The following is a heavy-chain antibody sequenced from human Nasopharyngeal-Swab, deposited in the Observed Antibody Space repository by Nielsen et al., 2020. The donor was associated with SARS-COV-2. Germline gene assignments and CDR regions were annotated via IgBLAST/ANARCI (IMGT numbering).Heavy chain of an antibody. D-gene: IGHD6-13*01. CDR1: GFTFSSYE. Sequence: GGSLRLSCAASGFTFSSYEMNWVRQAPGKGLERVSYISSSGSTIYYADSVKGRFTISRDNAKNSLYLQMNSLRAEDTAVYYCARGGIAAAADYYYGMDVWGQGTTVTVSS. J-gene: IGHJ6*02. V-gene: IGHV3-48*03. CDR2: ISSSGSTI. CDR3: ARGGIAAAADYYYGMDV.